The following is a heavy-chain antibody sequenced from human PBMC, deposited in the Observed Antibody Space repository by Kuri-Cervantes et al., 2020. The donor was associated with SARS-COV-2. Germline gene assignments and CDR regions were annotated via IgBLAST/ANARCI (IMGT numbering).Heavy chain of an antibody. J-gene: IGHJ5*02. CDR1: GESFSGYY. Sequence: SETLSLTCALYGESFSGYYWNWIRQSPGKGLEWIGEVNHRGSNNYNPSLKSRVTISVDTSSKQFSLHLGSVTAADTAVFYCARRDYDFWSGSFRFDPWGQGTLVTVSS. D-gene: IGHD3-3*01. CDR2: VNHRGSN. CDR3: ARRDYDFWSGSFRFDP. V-gene: IGHV4-34*01.